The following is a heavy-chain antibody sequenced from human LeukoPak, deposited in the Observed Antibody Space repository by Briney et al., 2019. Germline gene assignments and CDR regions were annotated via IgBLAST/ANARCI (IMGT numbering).Heavy chain of an antibody. V-gene: IGHV1-18*01. CDR3: ARGLEWLTRRHTWFDP. Sequence: GASVKVSCKASGYTFTSYGISWVRQAPGQGLEWMGWISAYNGNTNYAQKLQGRVTMTTDTSTRTAYMELRSLRSDDTAVYYCARGLEWLTRRHTWFDPWGQGTLVTVSS. D-gene: IGHD3-3*01. CDR1: GYTFTSYG. J-gene: IGHJ5*02. CDR2: ISAYNGNT.